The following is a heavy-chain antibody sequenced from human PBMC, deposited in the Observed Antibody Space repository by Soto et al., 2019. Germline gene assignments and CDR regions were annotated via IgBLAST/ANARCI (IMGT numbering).Heavy chain of an antibody. J-gene: IGHJ6*02. CDR1: GYTFTSYG. CDR3: ARDFPRYCGSTSGYSLYYYYGMDV. V-gene: IGHV1-18*01. CDR2: ISAYNGNT. Sequence: QVQLVQSGAEVKKPGASVKVSCKASGYTFTSYGISWVRQAPGQGLEWMGWISAYNGNTNYAQKPQGRVTMTTDTSTSTAYMELGSLRADDSAMYYCARDFPRYCGSTSGYSLYYYYGMDVWGQGTTVTVYS. D-gene: IGHD2-2*01.